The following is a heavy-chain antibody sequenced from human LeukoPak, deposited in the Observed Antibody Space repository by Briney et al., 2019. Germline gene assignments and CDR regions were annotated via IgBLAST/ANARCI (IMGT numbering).Heavy chain of an antibody. CDR3: TRDSDILTGYYRGAFDI. CDR1: GFTFSSYG. J-gene: IGHJ3*02. D-gene: IGHD3-9*01. CDR2: IRYDGSNK. Sequence: GGSLRLSCAASGFTFSSYGMHWVRQAPGKGLEWVAFIRYDGSNKYYADSVKGRFTISRDNSKNTLYLQMNSLKTEDTAVYYCTRDSDILTGYYRGAFDIWGQGTMVTVSS. V-gene: IGHV3-30*02.